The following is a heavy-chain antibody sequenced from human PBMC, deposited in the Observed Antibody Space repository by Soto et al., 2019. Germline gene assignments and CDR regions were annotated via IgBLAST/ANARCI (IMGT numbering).Heavy chain of an antibody. CDR1: GGTFSSYA. CDR3: ARDHRGLRGSSYNWFDP. CDR2: IIPIFGTA. J-gene: IGHJ5*02. V-gene: IGHV1-69*13. Sequence: SVKVSCKASGGTFSSYAISWVRQAPGQGLEWMGGIIPIFGTANYAQKFQGRVTVTADESTSTAYMELSSLRSEDTAVYYCARDHRGLRGSSYNWFDPWGQGTLVTVSS. D-gene: IGHD1-26*01.